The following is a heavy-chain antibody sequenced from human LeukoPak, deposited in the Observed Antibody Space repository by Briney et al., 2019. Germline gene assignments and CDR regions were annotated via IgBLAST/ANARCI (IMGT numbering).Heavy chain of an antibody. D-gene: IGHD3-10*01. CDR2: IYSDGGRT. CDR3: AGRGSGSYFDY. CDR1: GFTFSSYR. V-gene: IGHV3-74*01. J-gene: IGHJ4*02. Sequence: GGSLRLSCAASGFTFSSYRMHWVRQAPGKGLVWVSRIYSDGGRTDYADSVKGRFTISGENAKNTLYLQMNSLRAEDTAVYYCAGRGSGSYFDYWGQGTLVTVSS.